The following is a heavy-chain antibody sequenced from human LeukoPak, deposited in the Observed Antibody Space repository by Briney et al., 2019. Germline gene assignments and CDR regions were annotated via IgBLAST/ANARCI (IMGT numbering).Heavy chain of an antibody. CDR3: AKLGYCSGGSCYLNDAFDI. CDR2: INPNSGGT. D-gene: IGHD2-15*01. J-gene: IGHJ3*02. V-gene: IGHV1-2*02. CDR1: GYTFTGYY. Sequence: ASVKVSCKASGYTFTGYYMHWVRQAPGQGLEWMGWINPNSGGTNYAQKFQGRVTMTRDTSISTAYMELSRLRSDDTAVYYCAKLGYCSGGSCYLNDAFDIWGQGTMVTVSS.